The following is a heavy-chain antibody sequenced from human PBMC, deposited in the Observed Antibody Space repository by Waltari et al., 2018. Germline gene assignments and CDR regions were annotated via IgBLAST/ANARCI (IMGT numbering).Heavy chain of an antibody. CDR3: AREDPHIVVVPAAPSDAFDI. V-gene: IGHV1-69*12. Sequence: QVQLVQSGAEVKKPGSSVKVSCKASGGTFSSYAISWVRQAPGQGLEWMGGMIPNLGTANYAQNFQGRVTITADESTSTAYMELSSLRSEDTAVYYCAREDPHIVVVPAAPSDAFDIWGQGTMVTVSS. CDR1: GGTFSSYA. J-gene: IGHJ3*02. CDR2: MIPNLGTA. D-gene: IGHD2-2*01.